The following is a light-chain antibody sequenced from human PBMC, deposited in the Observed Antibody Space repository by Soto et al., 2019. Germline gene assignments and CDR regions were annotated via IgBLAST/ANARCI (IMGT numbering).Light chain of an antibody. CDR2: DAS. Sequence: EIVLTQSPATLSLSPGERATLSCRASQSVSSYLAWYQQKPGQAPRLLIYDASTRATGIPARFSGSGSGTDLTLTISRLAPEDFAVYYCQQRSNWRRTFGQGTKVEIK. J-gene: IGKJ1*01. CDR3: QQRSNWRRT. CDR1: QSVSSY. V-gene: IGKV3-11*01.